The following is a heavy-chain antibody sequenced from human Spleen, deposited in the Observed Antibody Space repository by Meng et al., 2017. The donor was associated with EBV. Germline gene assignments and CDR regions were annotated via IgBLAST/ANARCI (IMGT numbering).Heavy chain of an antibody. CDR3: AGEVWSGYYRADY. CDR2: IYYSGST. D-gene: IGHD3-3*01. Sequence: EQLPELVPVLVKPSVTRSLTCPVSVASGEGDSYYWSWIRQPPGKGLEWIGFIYYSGSTKYNPSLLSRVTMSLDTSKNQVSLTLNSVTAADTAMYYCAGEVWSGYYRADYWGQGTLVTVSS. CDR1: VASGEGDSYY. J-gene: IGHJ4*02. V-gene: IGHV4-61*01.